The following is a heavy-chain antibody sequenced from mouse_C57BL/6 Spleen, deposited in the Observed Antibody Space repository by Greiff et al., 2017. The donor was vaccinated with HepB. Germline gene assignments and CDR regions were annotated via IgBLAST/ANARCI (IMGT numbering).Heavy chain of an antibody. J-gene: IGHJ3*01. CDR1: GYTFTSYW. Sequence: VQLQQPGAELVMPGASVKLSCKASGYTFTSYWMHWVKQRPGQGLEWIGEIDPSDSYTNYNQKFKGKSTLTVDKSSSTAYMQLSSLTSEDSAVYYCAREGAQALADWGQGTLVTVSA. V-gene: IGHV1-69*01. CDR3: AREGAQALAD. D-gene: IGHD3-2*02. CDR2: IDPSDSYT.